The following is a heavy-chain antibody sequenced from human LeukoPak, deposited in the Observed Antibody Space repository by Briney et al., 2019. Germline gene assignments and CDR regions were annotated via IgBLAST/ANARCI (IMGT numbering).Heavy chain of an antibody. V-gene: IGHV3-11*01. J-gene: IGHJ6*02. CDR2: ISSSGSTI. CDR3: ARDHDYGLYYYGMDV. Sequence: GGSLRLSCAASGFTFSDYYMSWIRQAPGKRPEWVSYISSSGSTIYYADSVKGRFTISRDNAKNSLYLQMNSLRAEDTAVYYCARDHDYGLYYYGMDVWGQGTTVTVSS. CDR1: GFTFSDYY. D-gene: IGHD4-17*01.